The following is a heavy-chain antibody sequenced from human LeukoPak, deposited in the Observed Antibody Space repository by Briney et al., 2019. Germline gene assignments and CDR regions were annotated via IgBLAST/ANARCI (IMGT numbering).Heavy chain of an antibody. V-gene: IGHV3-20*04. CDR2: INWNGGST. Sequence: GGSLRLSCAASGFTFDDYGMSWVRQAPGKGLEWVSGINWNGGSTGYADSVKGRFTISRDNAKNSLYLQMNSLRAEDTALYYCAREILHQRGVVITKDYYYYYYMDVWGKGTTVTVSS. D-gene: IGHD3-3*01. CDR3: AREILHQRGVVITKDYYYYYYMDV. J-gene: IGHJ6*03. CDR1: GFTFDDYG.